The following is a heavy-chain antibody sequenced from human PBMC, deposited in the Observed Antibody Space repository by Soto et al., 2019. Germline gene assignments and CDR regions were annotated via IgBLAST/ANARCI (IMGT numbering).Heavy chain of an antibody. V-gene: IGHV1-18*01. CDR2: ISAYNGNT. J-gene: IGHJ6*02. D-gene: IGHD1-1*01. CDR3: ARVPSSNDPYYYYGMDV. CDR1: GYTFTSYG. Sequence: ASVKVSCKASGYTFTSYGISWVRQAPGQGLEWMGWISAYNGNTNYAQKLQGRVTMTTDTSTSKAYMELRSLRSDDTAVYYCARVPSSNDPYYYYGMDVWGQGTTVTVSS.